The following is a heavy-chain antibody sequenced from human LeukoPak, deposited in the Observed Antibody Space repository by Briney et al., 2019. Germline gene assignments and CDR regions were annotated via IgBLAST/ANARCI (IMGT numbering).Heavy chain of an antibody. Sequence: GGSLRLSCAASGFTYSIHCMSWVRQAPGKGLEWVANIKQDGSEENFVDSVKGRFTISRDNPKQSLYLQVNSLRAEDTPVYYCARGASAGVSLRHYYWGQGTLVTVSS. CDR1: GFTYSIHC. CDR2: IKQDGSEE. V-gene: IGHV3-7*01. CDR3: ARGASAGVSLRHYY. D-gene: IGHD3-10*01. J-gene: IGHJ4*02.